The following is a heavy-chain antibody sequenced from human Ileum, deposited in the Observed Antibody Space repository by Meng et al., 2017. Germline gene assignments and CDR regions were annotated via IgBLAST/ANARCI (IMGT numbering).Heavy chain of an antibody. V-gene: IGHV1-69*06. D-gene: IGHD2-2*01. Sequence: ERLVQSGAEMTRPGFSVKVSCKASGGTFHTNTFNWVRLAPGQGLEWLGQIIPMFDTANYAQKFQGRVTLTADKSTRTAFMELSSLRSEDTAVYYCARQYCSSSSCYLIDDWGHGTLVTVSS. CDR1: GGTFHTNT. J-gene: IGHJ4*01. CDR3: ARQYCSSSSCYLIDD. CDR2: IIPMFDTA.